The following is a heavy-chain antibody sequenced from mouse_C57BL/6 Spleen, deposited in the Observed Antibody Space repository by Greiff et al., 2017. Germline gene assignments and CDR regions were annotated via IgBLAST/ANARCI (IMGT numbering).Heavy chain of an antibody. CDR1: GYTFTSYG. CDR2: IYPRSGNT. Sequence: QVQLQQSGAELARPGASVKLSCKASGYTFTSYGISWVKQRNGQGLEWIGEIYPRSGNTYYNEKFKGKATLTADKSSSTAYMELRSLKSEDSAVYFCARFEGTGPPYYFDYWGQGTTLTVSS. V-gene: IGHV1-81*01. CDR3: ARFEGTGPPYYFDY. J-gene: IGHJ2*01. D-gene: IGHD4-1*01.